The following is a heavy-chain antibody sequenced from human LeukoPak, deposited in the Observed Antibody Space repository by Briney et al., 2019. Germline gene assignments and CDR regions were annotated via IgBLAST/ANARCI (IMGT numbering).Heavy chain of an antibody. CDR2: ISSSGSTI. CDR3: ARGGGVVMADFDY. Sequence: PGGPLRLSCAASGFTFSSYEMNWVRQAPGKGLEWVSYISSSGSTIYYADSVKGRFTISRDNAKKSLYVQMNSLRAEDTAVYYCARGGGVVMADFDYWGQGTLVTVSS. CDR1: GFTFSSYE. V-gene: IGHV3-48*03. D-gene: IGHD4-23*01. J-gene: IGHJ4*02.